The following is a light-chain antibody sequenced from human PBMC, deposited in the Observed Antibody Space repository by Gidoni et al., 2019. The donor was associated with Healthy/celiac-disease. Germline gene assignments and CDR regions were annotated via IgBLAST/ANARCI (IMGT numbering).Light chain of an antibody. CDR1: QSVLYSSNNKNY. Sequence: IVMTQSPDSLPASLGQRATINYKSSQSVLYSSNNKNYLAWYQQKPGQPPKLLIYWASTRESGIPDRFSGSGSGTDFTLTISSLQAEDVAVYYCQQYYSSPWTFXXXTKVEIK. CDR3: QQYYSSPWT. J-gene: IGKJ1*01. V-gene: IGKV4-1*01. CDR2: WAS.